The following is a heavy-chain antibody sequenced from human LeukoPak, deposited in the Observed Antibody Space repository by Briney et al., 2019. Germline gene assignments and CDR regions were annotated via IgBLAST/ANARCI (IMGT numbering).Heavy chain of an antibody. J-gene: IGHJ4*02. CDR3: ATLGDGSIDY. Sequence: GESLKISCKVSGYSFTSYWIGWVRQMPGKGLEWMGIIYPGDPDTRYNPSFEGQVTISADRSITTAYLQWSRLKASDSAIFYCATLGDGSIDYWGQGTLVTVSS. CDR2: IYPGDPDT. CDR1: GYSFTSYW. D-gene: IGHD5-24*01. V-gene: IGHV5-51*01.